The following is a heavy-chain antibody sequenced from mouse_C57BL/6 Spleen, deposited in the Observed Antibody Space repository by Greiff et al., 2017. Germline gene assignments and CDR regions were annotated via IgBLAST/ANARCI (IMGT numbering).Heavy chain of an antibody. D-gene: IGHD3-2*02. Sequence: DVKLQESGPGLVKPSQSLSLTCSVTGYSITSGYYWNWIRQFPGNKLEWMGYISYDGSNNYNPSLKNRISITRDTSKNQFFLKLNSVTTEDTATYYCARSQATTFDYWGQGTTLTVSS. CDR1: GYSITSGYY. CDR2: ISYDGSN. J-gene: IGHJ2*01. CDR3: ARSQATTFDY. V-gene: IGHV3-6*01.